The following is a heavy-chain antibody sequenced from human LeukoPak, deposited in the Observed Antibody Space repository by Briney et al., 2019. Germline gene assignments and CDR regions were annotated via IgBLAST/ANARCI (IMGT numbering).Heavy chain of an antibody. J-gene: IGHJ4*02. CDR1: GYTFTGYY. Sequence: ASAKVSCKASGYTFTGYYMHWVRQAPGQGLEWMGWINPNSGGTNYAQKFQGRVTMTRDTSISTAYMELSRLRSDDTAVYYCARTTGGYYDSSGYTSDFDYWGQGTLVTVSS. CDR2: INPNSGGT. CDR3: ARTTGGYYDSSGYTSDFDY. D-gene: IGHD3-22*01. V-gene: IGHV1-2*02.